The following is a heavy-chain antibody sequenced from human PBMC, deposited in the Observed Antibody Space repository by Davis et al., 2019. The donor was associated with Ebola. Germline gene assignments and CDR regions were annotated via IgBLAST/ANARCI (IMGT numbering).Heavy chain of an antibody. J-gene: IGHJ4*02. Sequence: GESLKISCAASGFIFSNYWMGWVRQAPGKGPEWVAIIKPDEGEKYYVDSVKGRFTISRDNAKNTLYLQMNSLRAEDTALYYCARARGSGWYIDYWGQGTLVTVSS. CDR1: GFIFSNYW. CDR2: IKPDEGEK. D-gene: IGHD6-19*01. CDR3: ARARGSGWYIDY. V-gene: IGHV3-7*01.